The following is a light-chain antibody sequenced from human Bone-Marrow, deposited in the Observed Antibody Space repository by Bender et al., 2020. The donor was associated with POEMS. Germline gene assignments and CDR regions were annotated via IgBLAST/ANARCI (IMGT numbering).Light chain of an antibody. CDR1: ALPKQY. J-gene: IGLJ3*02. V-gene: IGLV3-25*03. CDR2: KNN. CDR3: QSADSSVSYDVL. Sequence: SYELTQPPSVSVSAGQTARITCSGAALPKQYAYWYQQKPGQAPVLVIYKNNARPSGIPERFSGSSSGTTVTLTISGVHAEDEADYYCQSADSSVSYDVLFGGGTTLTVL.